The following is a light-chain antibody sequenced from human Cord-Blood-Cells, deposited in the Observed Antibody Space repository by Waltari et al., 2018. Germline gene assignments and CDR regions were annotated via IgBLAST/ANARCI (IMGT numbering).Light chain of an antibody. CDR2: GAS. V-gene: IGKV3-15*01. Sequence: DIVMTQSPATLSVSPGARATLSCRASQSVSRNLAWYQQNPGQAPRLLIYGASTRATGIPARFSGSGSGTEVTLTISSLQSEDFAVYYCQQYNNWPRTFGQGTKVEIK. CDR3: QQYNNWPRT. J-gene: IGKJ1*01. CDR1: QSVSRN.